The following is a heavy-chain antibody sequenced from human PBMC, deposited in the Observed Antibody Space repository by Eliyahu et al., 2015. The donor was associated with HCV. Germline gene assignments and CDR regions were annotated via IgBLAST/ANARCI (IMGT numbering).Heavy chain of an antibody. J-gene: IGHJ3*02. CDR1: GFXFSXYA. CDR2: ISYDGSNK. Sequence: QVQLVESGGGVVQPGXSLRLSCSASGFXFSXYAMHWVRQAPGKGLEWVAVISYDGSNKYYADSVKGRFTISRDNSKNTLYLQMNSLRAEDTAVYYCARDGNLVVITRGAFDIWGQGTMVTVSS. V-gene: IGHV3-30-3*01. D-gene: IGHD3-22*01. CDR3: ARDGNLVVITRGAFDI.